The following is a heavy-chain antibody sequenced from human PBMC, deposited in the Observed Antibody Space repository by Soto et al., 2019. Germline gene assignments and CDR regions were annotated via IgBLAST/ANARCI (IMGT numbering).Heavy chain of an antibody. CDR3: ARSGDNYNRLDY. D-gene: IGHD1-1*01. CDR2: SSNSGTFS. V-gene: IGHV3-11*06. J-gene: IGHJ4*02. CDR1: VFTFRDYY. Sequence: GGTLRLSCEGSVFTFRDYYISWIRQAPVKGLEWISYSSNSGTFSRYADSVKGRFSISRDNTKNLLYPQMNSLRAEDTAVYYCARSGDNYNRLDYWGQGTPVTVSS.